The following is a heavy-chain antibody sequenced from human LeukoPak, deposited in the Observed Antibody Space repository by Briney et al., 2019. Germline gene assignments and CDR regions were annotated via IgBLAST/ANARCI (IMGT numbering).Heavy chain of an antibody. V-gene: IGHV1-8*01. CDR2: MNPNSGNT. CDR1: GYTFTSYD. Sequence: GASVKVSCKASGYTFTSYDINRVRQATGQGLEWMGWMNPNSGNTGYAQKFQGRVTMTRNTSISTAYMELSSLRSEDTAVYYCARLSSSWYGIDYWGQGTLVTVSS. CDR3: ARLSSSWYGIDY. D-gene: IGHD6-13*01. J-gene: IGHJ4*02.